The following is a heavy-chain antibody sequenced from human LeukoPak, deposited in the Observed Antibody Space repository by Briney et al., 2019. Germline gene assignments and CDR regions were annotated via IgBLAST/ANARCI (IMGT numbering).Heavy chain of an antibody. CDR2: IYGDGSFT. J-gene: IGHJ3*02. CDR1: GFTFSNFW. V-gene: IGHV3-74*01. CDR3: AKDLKNAFDI. Sequence: PGGSLRLSCAASGFTFSNFWMHWVRQAPGKGLVWVALIYGDGSFTRYADSVKGRFTISRDNSKNTLYLQMNSLRAEDTAVYYCAKDLKNAFDIWGQGTMVTVSS.